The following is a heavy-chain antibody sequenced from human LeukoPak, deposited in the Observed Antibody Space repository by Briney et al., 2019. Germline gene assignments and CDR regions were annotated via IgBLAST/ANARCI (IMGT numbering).Heavy chain of an antibody. CDR2: FYYRGNT. D-gene: IGHD2-21*02. CDR3: ARRRGDPGAFDI. Sequence: SETLSLTCSVSGGSVTNSSGYYWAWVRQPPGKGLEWIGSFYYRGNTYYNLSLKSRLTISVDTSKNQFSLKMSSVTATDTAIYYCARRRGDPGAFDIWGQGTQVTVSS. V-gene: IGHV4-39*01. CDR1: GGSVTNSSGYY. J-gene: IGHJ3*02.